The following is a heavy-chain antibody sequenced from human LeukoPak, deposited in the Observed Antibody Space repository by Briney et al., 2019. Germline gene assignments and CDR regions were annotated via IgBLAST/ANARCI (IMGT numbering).Heavy chain of an antibody. V-gene: IGHV3-33*01. Sequence: GGSLRLSCSASGFTFSNYGMHWVRQAPGKGLEWVAVIWYDGSKSYYADSVKGRFTISRDNSKNTLYLQMSSLRAEDTAAYYCARVRYYGSENYYYYYYMDVWGKGTTVTVSS. D-gene: IGHD3-10*01. J-gene: IGHJ6*03. CDR2: IWYDGSKS. CDR1: GFTFSNYG. CDR3: ARVRYYGSENYYYYYYMDV.